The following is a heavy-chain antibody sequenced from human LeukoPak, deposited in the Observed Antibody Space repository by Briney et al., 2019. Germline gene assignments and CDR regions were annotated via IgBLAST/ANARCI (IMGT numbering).Heavy chain of an antibody. D-gene: IGHD3/OR15-3a*01. Sequence: SQTLSLTCAISGDTVSSNRAAWNWIRLSPSRGLEWLGRTYYRSKWYNDAVSVKSRITIKPDTSKNQFSLRLTSVTAADTAVYYCARQTGSGLFILPGGQGTLVTVSS. V-gene: IGHV6-1*01. J-gene: IGHJ4*02. CDR3: ARQTGSGLFILP. CDR1: GDTVSSNRAA. CDR2: TYYRSKWYN.